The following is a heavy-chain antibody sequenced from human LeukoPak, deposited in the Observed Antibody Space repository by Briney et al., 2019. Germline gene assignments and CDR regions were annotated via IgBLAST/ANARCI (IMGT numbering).Heavy chain of an antibody. D-gene: IGHD3-22*01. J-gene: IGHJ4*02. CDR3: ETRPDYYDSSGYYF. CDR2: FDPEDGET. CDR1: XYTLTELS. Sequence: ASVXXXCKXSXYTLTELSMHGVRQAPGKGGEWMGGFDPEDGETIYAQKFQGRVTITEDTSTDTAYMEMRRLRSEGTDGDKSETRPDYYDSSGYYFWGQGTLVTVSS. V-gene: IGHV1-24*01.